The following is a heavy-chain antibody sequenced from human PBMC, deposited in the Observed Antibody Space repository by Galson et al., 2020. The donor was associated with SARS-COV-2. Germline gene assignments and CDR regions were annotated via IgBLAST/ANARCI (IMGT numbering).Heavy chain of an antibody. CDR2: ISAYNGNT. CDR3: AREASMEQRFEADAFDI. V-gene: IGHV1-18*01. J-gene: IGHJ3*02. Sequence: ASVKVSCKASGYTFTSYGISWVRQAPGQGLEWMGWISAYNGNTNYAQKLQGRVTMTTDTSTSTAYMELRSLRSDDTAVYYCAREASMEQRFEADAFDIWGQGTMVTVSS. CDR1: GYTFTSYG. D-gene: IGHD3-10*01.